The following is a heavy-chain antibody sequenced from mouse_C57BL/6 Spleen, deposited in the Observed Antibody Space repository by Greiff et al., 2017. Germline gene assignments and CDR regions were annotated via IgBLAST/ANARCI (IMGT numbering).Heavy chain of an antibody. Sequence: QVQLKESGAELVRPGTSVKVSCKASGYAFTNYLIEWVKQRPGQGLEWIGVINPGSGGTNYNEKFKGKATLTADKSSSTAYMQLSSLTSEDSAVYFCARGEGDWGQGTTLTVSS. CDR2: INPGSGGT. J-gene: IGHJ2*01. CDR1: GYAFTNYL. CDR3: ARGEGD. V-gene: IGHV1-54*01. D-gene: IGHD3-3*01.